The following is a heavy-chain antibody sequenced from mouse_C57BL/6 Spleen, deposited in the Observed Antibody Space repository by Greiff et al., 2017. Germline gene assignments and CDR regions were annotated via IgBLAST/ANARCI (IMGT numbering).Heavy chain of an antibody. CDR1: GYTFTDYY. CDR3: ARGGLGDFDV. J-gene: IGHJ1*03. CDR2: IYPGSGNT. V-gene: IGHV1-76*01. Sequence: QVQLQQSGAELVRPGASVKLSCKASGYTFTDYYITWVKQRPGQGLEWIARIYPGSGNTYYNEKFKGKATLTAEKSSSTAYMQLSSLTSEDAAVYFCARGGLGDFDVWGTGTTVTVSS. D-gene: IGHD2-4*01.